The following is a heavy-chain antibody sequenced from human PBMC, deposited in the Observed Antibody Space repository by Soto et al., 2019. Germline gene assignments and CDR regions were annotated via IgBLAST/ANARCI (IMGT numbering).Heavy chain of an antibody. CDR1: GFTFSNYA. CDR2: ISSSSGST. D-gene: IGHD5-12*01. J-gene: IGHJ4*02. V-gene: IGHV3-23*01. CDR3: AKVGSERYSGQHSDY. Sequence: EVQLLESGGGLVQPGGSLRLSCAASGFTFSNYAMNWVRQAPGKGLEWVSTISSSSGSTYYADSVKGRFTISRDNSKNFLYLKMNSLRGDDTAVDYCAKVGSERYSGQHSDYWGQGTLVTIAS.